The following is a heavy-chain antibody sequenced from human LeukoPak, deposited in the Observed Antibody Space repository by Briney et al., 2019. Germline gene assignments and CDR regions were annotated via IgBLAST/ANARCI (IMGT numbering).Heavy chain of an antibody. CDR1: GYTFITYF. J-gene: IGHJ4*02. V-gene: IGHV1-46*01. CDR2: INPNDGST. D-gene: IGHD6-19*01. CDR3: ARILRTVTGPDY. Sequence: ASVKVSCKASGYTFITYFIHWVRQAPAQGLEWMGIINPNDGSTSYSQKFQGRVSMTRDTSTSTVYMELSSLRSEDTAMYYCARILRTVTGPDYWGQGTLVTVSS.